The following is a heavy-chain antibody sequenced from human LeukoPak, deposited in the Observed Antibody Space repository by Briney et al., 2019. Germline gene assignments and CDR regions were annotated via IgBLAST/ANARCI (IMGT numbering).Heavy chain of an antibody. J-gene: IGHJ4*02. CDR3: AKSPWGYDSSGSDY. Sequence: PGGSLRLSCAASGFTFSSYAMSWVRQAPGKGLEWVSAISGGGGSTYYADSVKGRFTISRDNSKNTLYLQMNSLRAEDTAVYYCAKSPWGYDSSGSDYWGQGTLVTVSS. CDR2: ISGGGGST. D-gene: IGHD3-22*01. CDR1: GFTFSSYA. V-gene: IGHV3-23*01.